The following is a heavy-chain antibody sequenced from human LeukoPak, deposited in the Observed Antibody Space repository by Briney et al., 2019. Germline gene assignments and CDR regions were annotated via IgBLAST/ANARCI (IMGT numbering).Heavy chain of an antibody. D-gene: IGHD6-19*01. V-gene: IGHV4-59*08. CDR1: GGSINSYY. CDR2: IYYSGST. J-gene: IGHJ4*02. CDR3: ARRSSSAWYFDY. Sequence: SETLSLTCTVSGGSINSYYWNWIRQPPGKGLEWIGYIYYSGSTNYNPSLKSRVTILVDTSKNQFSLKLNSVTAADTAVYYCARRSSSAWYFDYWGQGTLVTVSS.